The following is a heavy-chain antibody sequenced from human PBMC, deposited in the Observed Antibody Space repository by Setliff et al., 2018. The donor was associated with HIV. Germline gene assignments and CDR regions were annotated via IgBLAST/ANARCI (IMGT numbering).Heavy chain of an antibody. J-gene: IGHJ6*02. CDR2: ISAYNGNT. V-gene: IGHV1-18*01. Sequence: GASVKVSCKASGYTSSNYGISWVRQAPGQGLEWMGWISAYNGNTNYAQKLQGRVTMTTDTSTTTAYMELRSLRSDDTAVYYCARSSSNWYYYYGMDVWGQGTTVTVSS. D-gene: IGHD6-13*01. CDR1: GYTSSNYG. CDR3: ARSSSNWYYYYGMDV.